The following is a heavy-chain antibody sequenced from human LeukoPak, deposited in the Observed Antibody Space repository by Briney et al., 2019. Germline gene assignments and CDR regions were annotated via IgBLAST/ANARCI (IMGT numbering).Heavy chain of an antibody. V-gene: IGHV3-43*02. J-gene: IGHJ5*02. D-gene: IGHD1-26*01. CDR2: ISPDGGRS. Sequence: GGSLRLSCAASGFTFGNYPMHWIRQTPGQGLEWVSLISPDGGRSFQADAVRGRFTISRDNSKNSLYLQMDSLRSEDTALYYCAKDMGGSGRNWASNWFDPWGQGTLVTVSS. CDR3: AKDMGGSGRNWASNWFDP. CDR1: GFTFGNYP.